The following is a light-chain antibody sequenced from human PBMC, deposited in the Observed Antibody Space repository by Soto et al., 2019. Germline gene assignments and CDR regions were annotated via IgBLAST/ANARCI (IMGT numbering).Light chain of an antibody. CDR1: ERLSSVY. Sequence: ELVLTQSPATLSLSPGERATLSCRAIERLSSVYLAWYQQRPGQPPRLLIYGASNRATGVPDRFSGSGSGTDFTLIINRLEPEDVAIYYCQQYGGSPRITFGQGTRLEIK. CDR2: GAS. V-gene: IGKV3-20*01. J-gene: IGKJ5*01. CDR3: QQYGGSPRIT.